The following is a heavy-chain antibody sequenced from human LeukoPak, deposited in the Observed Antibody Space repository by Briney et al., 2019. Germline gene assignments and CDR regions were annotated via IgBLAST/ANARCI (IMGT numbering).Heavy chain of an antibody. CDR2: IYSSGST. CDR1: GGSVSSGSYF. D-gene: IGHD5-12*01. V-gene: IGHV4-61*01. Sequence: SETLSLTCDVSGGSVSSGSYFWTWIRQSPGKGLEWIGYIYSSGSTNYNPSLKSRVTVSVDTSKNQFSLKLSSATAADTAIYYCASSAPYSGFDSPFDYWGQGTLVSVSS. J-gene: IGHJ4*02. CDR3: ASSAPYSGFDSPFDY.